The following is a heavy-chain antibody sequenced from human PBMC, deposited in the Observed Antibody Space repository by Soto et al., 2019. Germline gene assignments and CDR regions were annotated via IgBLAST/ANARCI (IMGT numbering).Heavy chain of an antibody. D-gene: IGHD1-1*01. CDR3: ARDVDTNWNYFDY. CDR2: ISYDGSNK. V-gene: IGHV3-30-3*01. Sequence: GGSLRLAGAASGFTFSSYAMHWVRQAPGKGLEWVAVISYDGSNKYYADSVKGRFTISRDNSKNTLYLQMNSLRAEDTAVYYCARDVDTNWNYFDYWGQGTLVTVSS. CDR1: GFTFSSYA. J-gene: IGHJ4*02.